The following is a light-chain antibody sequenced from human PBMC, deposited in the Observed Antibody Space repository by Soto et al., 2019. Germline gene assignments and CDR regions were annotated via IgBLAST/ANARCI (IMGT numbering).Light chain of an antibody. V-gene: IGKV3-11*01. CDR2: DAS. Sequence: EMVMTQSPATLSVSPGEGATLSCRASQSVSSNLAWYQHKPGQAPRLLIYDASKRATGIPARFSGSGSGTDFTLTISSLEPEDFAVYYCQQRSNWPPTWTFGQGTKVDI. CDR3: QQRSNWPPTWT. CDR1: QSVSSN. J-gene: IGKJ1*01.